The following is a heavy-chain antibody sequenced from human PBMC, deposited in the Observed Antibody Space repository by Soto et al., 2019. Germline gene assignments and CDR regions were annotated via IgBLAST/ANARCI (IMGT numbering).Heavy chain of an antibody. Sequence: GESLKISCKGSGYSFTSYWIGWVRQMPGKGLEWMGIIHPGDSDTRYSPSFQGQVTISADKSISTAYLQWSSLKASDTAMYYCARHGSSVEYYYYGMDVWGQGTTVTVSS. CDR2: IHPGDSDT. CDR1: GYSFTSYW. J-gene: IGHJ6*02. D-gene: IGHD6-19*01. CDR3: ARHGSSVEYYYYGMDV. V-gene: IGHV5-51*01.